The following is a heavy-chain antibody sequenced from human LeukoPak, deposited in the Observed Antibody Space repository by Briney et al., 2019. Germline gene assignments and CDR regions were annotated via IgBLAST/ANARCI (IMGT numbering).Heavy chain of an antibody. CDR2: ISYDGSNK. J-gene: IGHJ4*02. CDR3: ARANTPFADY. D-gene: IGHD2-2*02. Sequence: GSLRLSCAASGFTFSSCDMHWVRQAPGKGLEWVAVISYDGSNKYYADSVKGRFAISRDNSKNTVYLQMNSLRVEDTAVYYCARANTPFADYWGQGTLVTVSS. CDR1: GFTFSSCD. V-gene: IGHV3-30*09.